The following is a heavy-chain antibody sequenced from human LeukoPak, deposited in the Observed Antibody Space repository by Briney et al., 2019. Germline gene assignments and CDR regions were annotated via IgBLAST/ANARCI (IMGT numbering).Heavy chain of an antibody. D-gene: IGHD5-24*01. V-gene: IGHV4-31*03. CDR1: GGSISSGGYY. J-gene: IGHJ3*02. Sequence: SQTLSLTCTVSGGSISSGGYYWSWIRQHPGKGLEWIGYIYYSGSTYYNPSLKSRVTISVDTSKNQFSLKLSSVTAADTAVHFCARDFRPETAFDIWGQGTMVTVSS. CDR2: IYYSGST. CDR3: ARDFRPETAFDI.